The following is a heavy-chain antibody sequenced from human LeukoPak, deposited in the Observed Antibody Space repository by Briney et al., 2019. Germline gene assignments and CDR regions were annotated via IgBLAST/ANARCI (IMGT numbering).Heavy chain of an antibody. Sequence: PGGSLRLSCAASGFTFSSYWMHWVRQAPGKGLVWVSRLISDGSSASYADSVKGRFTISRDNTKNILYLQMNSLRAEDTAVYYCLRDLNWSLDQWGQGTLVTVSS. CDR2: LISDGSSA. J-gene: IGHJ4*02. V-gene: IGHV3-74*01. CDR3: LRDLNWSLDQ. CDR1: GFTFSSYW. D-gene: IGHD1-20*01.